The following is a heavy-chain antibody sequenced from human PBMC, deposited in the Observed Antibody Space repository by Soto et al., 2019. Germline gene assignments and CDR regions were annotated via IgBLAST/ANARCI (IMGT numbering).Heavy chain of an antibody. D-gene: IGHD6-6*01. V-gene: IGHV3-30-3*01. Sequence: QVQLVESGGGVVQPGRSLRLSCAASGFTFSSYAMHWVRQAPGKGLEWVAVISYDGSNKYYADSVKGRFTISRDNSKNTLYLQMNSLRAEDTAVYYCARDSSSSVYYYYGMDVWGQGTTVTVSS. CDR1: GFTFSSYA. CDR2: ISYDGSNK. J-gene: IGHJ6*02. CDR3: ARDSSSSVYYYYGMDV.